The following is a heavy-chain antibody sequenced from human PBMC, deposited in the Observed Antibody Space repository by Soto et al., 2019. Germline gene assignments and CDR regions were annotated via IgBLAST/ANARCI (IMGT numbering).Heavy chain of an antibody. J-gene: IGHJ4*02. Sequence: PGGSLRLSCAASVFTFSSYAMSWVRQAPGKGLEWVSAISGSGGSTYYADSVKGRFTISRDNSKNTLYLQMNSLRAEDTAVYYCAKVPIVVVPAAIKEYSSSSIYFGYWGEGTLVTVSS. D-gene: IGHD2-2*01. V-gene: IGHV3-23*01. CDR2: ISGSGGST. CDR3: AKVPIVVVPAAIKEYSSSSIYFGY. CDR1: VFTFSSYA.